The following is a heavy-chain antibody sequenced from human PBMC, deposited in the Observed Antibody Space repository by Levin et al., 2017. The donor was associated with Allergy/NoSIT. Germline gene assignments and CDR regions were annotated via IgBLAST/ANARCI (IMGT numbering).Heavy chain of an antibody. CDR2: IYYSGST. CDR1: GGSISSYY. V-gene: IGHV4-59*01. D-gene: IGHD4-17*01. J-gene: IGHJ5*02. Sequence: SQTLSLTCTVSGGSISSYYWSWIRQPPGKGLEWIGYIYYSGSTNYNPSLKSRVTISVDTSKNQFSLKLSSVTAADTAVYYCARDLPGTTVTTWGQGTLVTVSS. CDR3: ARDLPGTTVTT.